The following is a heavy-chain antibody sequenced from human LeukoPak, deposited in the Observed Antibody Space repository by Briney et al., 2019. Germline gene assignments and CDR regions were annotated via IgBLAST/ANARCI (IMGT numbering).Heavy chain of an antibody. CDR2: ITSDGSST. D-gene: IGHD1-26*01. Sequence: PGGSLRLSCAASGLTFSNDWMHWVRQAPGKGLVWVSHITSDGSSTSYADSEKGRFTISRDNAKNTLYLQMNSLRAEDTAVYYCARDGVGAIDLDYWGQGTLVTVSS. J-gene: IGHJ4*02. CDR1: GLTFSNDW. V-gene: IGHV3-74*01. CDR3: ARDGVGAIDLDY.